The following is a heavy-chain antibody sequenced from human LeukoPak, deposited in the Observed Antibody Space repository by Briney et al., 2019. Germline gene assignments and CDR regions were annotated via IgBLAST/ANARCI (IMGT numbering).Heavy chain of an antibody. J-gene: IGHJ4*02. Sequence: SETLSHTCPVSGGSISSYYWSWIRQPAGKGLEWIGRIYTSGSTYYNPSLKSRVTMSVDTSKNQFSLKLSSLSAADTAVYYCARTTAAVGGVFFDYWGQGTLVTVSS. CDR2: IYTSGST. CDR3: ARTTAAVGGVFFDY. CDR1: GGSISSYY. D-gene: IGHD6-13*01. V-gene: IGHV4-4*07.